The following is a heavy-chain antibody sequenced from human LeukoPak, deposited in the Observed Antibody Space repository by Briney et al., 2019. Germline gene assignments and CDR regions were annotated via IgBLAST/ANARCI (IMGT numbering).Heavy chain of an antibody. Sequence: PGGSLRLSCAASGFTFSDYYMSWIRQAPGKGLEWVSYISSSSSYTNYADSVKGRFTISRDNAKNSLYLQMNSLRGEDTAVYYCARVNDYYGSHFDYWGQGTLVTVSS. CDR3: ARVNDYYGSHFDY. V-gene: IGHV3-11*06. J-gene: IGHJ4*02. CDR2: ISSSSSYT. CDR1: GFTFSDYY. D-gene: IGHD3-22*01.